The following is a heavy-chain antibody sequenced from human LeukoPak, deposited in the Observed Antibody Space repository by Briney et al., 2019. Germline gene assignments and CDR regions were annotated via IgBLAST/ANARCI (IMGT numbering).Heavy chain of an antibody. CDR1: GYTFTSYY. CDR3: ARDQLSSSVVVTDVFDY. V-gene: IGHV1-46*01. CDR2: INPSGGST. J-gene: IGHJ4*02. D-gene: IGHD2-21*02. Sequence: ASVKVSCQASGYTFTSYYMHWVRQAPGQGLEWVGIINPSGGSTSYAQKFQGRVTMTRDTTTSTVYMELSSLRTDDTAVYFCARDQLSSSVVVTDVFDYWGQGTLVTVSS.